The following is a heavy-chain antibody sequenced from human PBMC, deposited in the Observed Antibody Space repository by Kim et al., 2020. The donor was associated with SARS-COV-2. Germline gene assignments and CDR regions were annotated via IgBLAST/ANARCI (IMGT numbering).Heavy chain of an antibody. CDR3: ARDITYSGGP. J-gene: IGHJ5*02. CDR2: ST. V-gene: IGHV1-46*01. Sequence: STSYAQKFQGGVTMTRDTSTSTVYMELSSMRSEDTAVYYCARDITYSGGPWGQGTLVTVSS. D-gene: IGHD3-10*01.